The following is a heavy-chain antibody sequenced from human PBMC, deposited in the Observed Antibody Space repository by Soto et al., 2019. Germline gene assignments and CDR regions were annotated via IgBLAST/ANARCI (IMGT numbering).Heavy chain of an antibody. V-gene: IGHV3-13*05. D-gene: IGHD6-19*01. CDR1: GLTFISDD. Sequence: LRLSCAASGLTFISDDMHWVRQATGKGLEWVSAIGTAGDPYYPGSVKGRFTISRENAKNSLYLQMNSLRAGDTAVYYCARGAVAANIKKWYGMDVWGQGTTVTVS. CDR2: IGTAGDP. CDR3: ARGAVAANIKKWYGMDV. J-gene: IGHJ6*01.